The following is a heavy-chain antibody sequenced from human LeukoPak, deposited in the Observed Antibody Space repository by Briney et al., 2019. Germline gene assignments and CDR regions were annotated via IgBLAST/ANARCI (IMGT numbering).Heavy chain of an antibody. CDR3: ARTPMIVVVMFDY. CDR1: GFTFSSYW. Sequence: PGGSLRLSCAASGFTFSSYWMSWVRQAPGKGLEWVANIKQDGSEKYYVDSVKGRFTISRDNAKNSLYLQMNSLRAEDTAVYYCARTPMIVVVMFDYWGRGTLVTVSS. J-gene: IGHJ4*02. CDR2: IKQDGSEK. D-gene: IGHD3-22*01. V-gene: IGHV3-7*01.